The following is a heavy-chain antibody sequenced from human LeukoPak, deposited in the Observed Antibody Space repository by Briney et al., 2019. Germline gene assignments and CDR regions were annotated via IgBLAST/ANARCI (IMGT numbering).Heavy chain of an antibody. J-gene: IGHJ6*03. CDR1: GFTFSSYG. CDR3: AKSAGFNYYYYYMDV. CDR2: ISGSGGST. V-gene: IGHV3-23*01. Sequence: GGSLRLSCAASGFTFSSYGMSWVRQAPGKGLEWVSAISGSGGSTYYADSVKGRFTISRDNSKNTLYLQMNSLRAEDTAVYYCAKSAGFNYYYYYMDVWGKGTTVTISS.